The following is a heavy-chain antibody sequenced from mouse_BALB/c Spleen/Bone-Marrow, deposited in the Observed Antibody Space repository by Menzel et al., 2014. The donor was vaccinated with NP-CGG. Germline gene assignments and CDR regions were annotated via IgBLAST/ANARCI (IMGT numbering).Heavy chain of an antibody. Sequence: EVKLMESGAELVKPGASVKLSCTASGFNIKDTYMHWVKQRPEQGLEWIGRIDPANGHTKYDPKFQGKATITADTSSNTAYLQLSSLTSEDTAVYYCAFYYYGSSLFAYWGQGTLVTVSA. J-gene: IGHJ3*01. CDR3: AFYYYGSSLFAY. CDR1: GFNIKDTY. V-gene: IGHV14-3*02. D-gene: IGHD1-1*01. CDR2: IDPANGHT.